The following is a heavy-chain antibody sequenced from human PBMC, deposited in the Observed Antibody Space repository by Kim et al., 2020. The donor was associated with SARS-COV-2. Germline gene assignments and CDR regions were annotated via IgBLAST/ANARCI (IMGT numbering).Heavy chain of an antibody. CDR2: IYHSGST. D-gene: IGHD5-18*01. Sequence: SETLSLICTVSGYSISSGYYWGWIRQPPGKGLEWIGSIYHSGSTYYNPSLKSRVTISVDTSKNQFSLKLSSVTAADTAVYYCARDRRDTAMVYYFDYWG. J-gene: IGHJ4*01. CDR3: ARDRRDTAMVYYFDY. CDR1: GYSISSGYY. V-gene: IGHV4-38-2*02.